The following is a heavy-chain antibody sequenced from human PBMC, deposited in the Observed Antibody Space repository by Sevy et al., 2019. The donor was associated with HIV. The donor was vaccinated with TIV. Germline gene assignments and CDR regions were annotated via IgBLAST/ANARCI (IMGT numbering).Heavy chain of an antibody. CDR2: INSDGSST. CDR1: GFIFSQYS. D-gene: IGHD3-22*01. J-gene: IGHJ3*02. V-gene: IGHV3-74*01. Sequence: GGSLRLSCAASGFIFSQYSLNWVRQAPGKGLVWVSRINSDGSSTNFADSVKGRFTMSRDNAKNTLYLQMNSLRAEDTAVYYCARDWVYDTSGYYLEAAFDIWGQGTMVTVSS. CDR3: ARDWVYDTSGYYLEAAFDI.